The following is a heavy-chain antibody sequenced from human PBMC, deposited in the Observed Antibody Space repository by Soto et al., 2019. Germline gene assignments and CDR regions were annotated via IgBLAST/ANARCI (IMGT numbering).Heavy chain of an antibody. D-gene: IGHD6-13*01. CDR3: ARTYSGTWFDAFDV. CDR1: GDSVSSNTAA. J-gene: IGHJ3*01. Sequence: SQTLSLTCAISGDSVSSNTAAWNWIRQSPSRGLEWLGRTYYRSKWYNDYAVSVKSRITINPDTSKNQFSLHLNSVTPEDTAVYYYARTYSGTWFDAFDVWGQGASVTVSS. V-gene: IGHV6-1*01. CDR2: TYYRSKWYN.